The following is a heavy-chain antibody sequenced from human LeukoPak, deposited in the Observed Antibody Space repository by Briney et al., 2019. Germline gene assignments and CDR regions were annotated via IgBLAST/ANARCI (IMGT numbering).Heavy chain of an antibody. V-gene: IGHV3-7*05. CDR3: AKVTSGYDTRDY. CDR2: IKPDGSEK. CDR1: GFIFSRYW. J-gene: IGHJ4*02. D-gene: IGHD5-12*01. Sequence: GGSLRLSCAASGFIFSRYWMTWVRQAPGKGLEWVANIKPDGSEKKYVDSVKGRFTISRDNSKNTLYLQMNSLRAEDTAVYYCAKVTSGYDTRDYWGQGTLVTVSS.